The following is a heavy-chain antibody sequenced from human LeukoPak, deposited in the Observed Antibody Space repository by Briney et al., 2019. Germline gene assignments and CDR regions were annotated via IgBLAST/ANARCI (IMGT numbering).Heavy chain of an antibody. Sequence: GGSLRLSCAASGFTFSSYSMNWGRQAPGLGLEWVSSISSSSSYIYYADSVKGRFTISRDNSKNTLYLQMNSLRAEDTAVYYCAKDLVSSSSTGDYWGQGTLVTVSS. D-gene: IGHD6-13*01. CDR2: ISSSSSYI. CDR1: GFTFSSYS. J-gene: IGHJ4*02. CDR3: AKDLVSSSSTGDY. V-gene: IGHV3-21*01.